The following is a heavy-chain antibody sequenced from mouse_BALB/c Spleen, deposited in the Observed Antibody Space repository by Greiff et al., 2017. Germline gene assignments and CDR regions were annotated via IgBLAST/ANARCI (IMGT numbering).Heavy chain of an antibody. CDR3: ARAPVVAPVAMDY. V-gene: IGHV5-17*02. CDR2: ISSGSSTI. CDR1: GFTFSSFG. D-gene: IGHD1-1*01. Sequence: EVNVVESGGGLVQPGGSRKLSCAASGFTFSSFGMHWVRQAPEKGLEWVAYISSGSSTIYYADTVKGRFTISRDNPKNTLFLQMTSLRSEDTAMYYCARAPVVAPVAMDYWGQGTSVTVSA. J-gene: IGHJ4*01.